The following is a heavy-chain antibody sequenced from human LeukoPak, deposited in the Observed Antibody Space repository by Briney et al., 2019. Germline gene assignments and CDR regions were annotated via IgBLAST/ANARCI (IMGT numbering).Heavy chain of an antibody. V-gene: IGHV1-8*03. CDR1: GYTFTSYD. CDR3: ARGRAKRRSGGSCYFDY. Sequence: GASVKVSCKASGYTFTSYDINWVRQATGQGLEWMGWMNPNSGNTGYAQKFQGRVTITRNTSISTAYMELSSLRSEDTAVYYCARGRAKRRSGGSCYFDYWGQGTLVTVSS. D-gene: IGHD2-15*01. CDR2: MNPNSGNT. J-gene: IGHJ4*02.